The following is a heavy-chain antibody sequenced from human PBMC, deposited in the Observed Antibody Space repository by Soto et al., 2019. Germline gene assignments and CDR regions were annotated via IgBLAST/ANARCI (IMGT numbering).Heavy chain of an antibody. V-gene: IGHV3-74*01. CDR1: GFTFSSYW. J-gene: IGHJ6*02. Sequence: GGSLRLSCAASGFTFSSYWMHWVRQAPGKGLVWVSRINSDGSSTSYADSVKGRFTISRDNAKNTLYLQMNSLRAEDTAVYYCARELDYYDSSGYYLFYYYYYGMDVWGQGTTVTVSS. CDR3: ARELDYYDSSGYYLFYYYYYGMDV. CDR2: INSDGSST. D-gene: IGHD3-22*01.